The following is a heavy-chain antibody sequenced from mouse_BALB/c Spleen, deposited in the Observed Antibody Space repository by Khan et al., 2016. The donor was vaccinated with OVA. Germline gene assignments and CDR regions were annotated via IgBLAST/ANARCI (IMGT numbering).Heavy chain of an antibody. CDR3: ARAGYGGFGY. J-gene: IGHJ3*01. CDR1: GFSFSDYY. D-gene: IGHD1-1*02. CDR2: ISDGGGST. Sequence: EVELVESGGGLVKPGGSLKLSCAASGFSFSDYYMYWIRQNPEKRLEWVATISDGGGSTYSPDSAKGRFTISRDNAKSNLYLQMSSLKSEDTAIYYCARAGYGGFGYWGQGTLVTVSA. V-gene: IGHV5-4*02.